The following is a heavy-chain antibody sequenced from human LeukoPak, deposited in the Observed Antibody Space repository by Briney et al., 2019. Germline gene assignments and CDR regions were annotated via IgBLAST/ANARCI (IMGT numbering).Heavy chain of an antibody. D-gene: IGHD6-13*01. CDR3: ARDGLSSWYLGDLDY. CDR1: GFTFSSYA. CDR2: ISYDGSNK. V-gene: IGHV3-30-3*01. Sequence: GGSLRLSCAASGFTFSSYAMHWVRQAPGKGLEWVAVISYDGSNKYYADSVKGRFTISRNNSKNPLYLQMNRLRAEDTAMFYCARDGLSSWYLGDLDYWGQGTLVTVSS. J-gene: IGHJ4*02.